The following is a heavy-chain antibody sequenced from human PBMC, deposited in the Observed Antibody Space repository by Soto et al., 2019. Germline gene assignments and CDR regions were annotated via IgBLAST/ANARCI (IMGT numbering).Heavy chain of an antibody. V-gene: IGHV3-30*18. J-gene: IGHJ3*02. CDR3: AKEAYAFGELKYDFDI. CDR1: GFTFSSYG. D-gene: IGHD3-10*01. Sequence: GWSLRLSCAASGFTFSSYGMHWVRQAPGKGLEWVAVISYDGSNQYYADSVKGRFTISRDNSKNTLYLQMTSLRAEDTAVYYCAKEAYAFGELKYDFDIWGQGTMVTVSS. CDR2: ISYDGSNQ.